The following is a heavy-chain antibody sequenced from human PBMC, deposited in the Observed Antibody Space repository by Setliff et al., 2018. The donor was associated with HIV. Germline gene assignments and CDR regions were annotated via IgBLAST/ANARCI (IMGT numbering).Heavy chain of an antibody. Sequence: SETLPLTCTVSGGSISSHYWSWIRQPPGKGLEWIGSIYYSGSTNYNPSLKSRVTISLDTPRSQFSLRLKSVTAADAAIYYCARGAGAFGAKLDSWGQGSLVTVSS. D-gene: IGHD3-10*01. V-gene: IGHV4-59*11. CDR1: GGSISSHY. CDR2: IYYSGST. J-gene: IGHJ4*02. CDR3: ARGAGAFGAKLDS.